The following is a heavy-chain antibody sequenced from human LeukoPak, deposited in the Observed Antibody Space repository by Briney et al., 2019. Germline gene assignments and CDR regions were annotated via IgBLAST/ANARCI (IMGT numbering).Heavy chain of an antibody. CDR2: IYYSGST. V-gene: IGHV4-59*08. CDR1: GGSISSYC. J-gene: IGHJ5*02. D-gene: IGHD3-22*01. CDR3: ARTYYYDSSVPAFDP. Sequence: MTSETLSLTCTVSGGSISSYCWSWIRQPPGKGLEWIGYIYYSGSTNYNPSLKSRVTISVDTSKNQFSLKLSSVTAADTAVYYCARTYYYDSSVPAFDPWGQGTLVTVSS.